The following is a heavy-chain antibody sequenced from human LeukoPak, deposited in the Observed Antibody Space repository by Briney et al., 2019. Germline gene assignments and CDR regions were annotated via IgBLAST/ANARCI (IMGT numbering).Heavy chain of an antibody. CDR1: GFTFDDYG. V-gene: IGHV3-20*01. CDR2: INWNGGST. Sequence: PGGSLRLSCAASGFTFDDYGMSWVRQAPGKGLEWVSGINWNGGSTGYADSVKGRFTISRDNAKNSLYLQMNSLRAEDTALYHCAREPTITGTLDAFDIWGQGTMVTVSS. CDR3: AREPTITGTLDAFDI. J-gene: IGHJ3*02. D-gene: IGHD1-7*01.